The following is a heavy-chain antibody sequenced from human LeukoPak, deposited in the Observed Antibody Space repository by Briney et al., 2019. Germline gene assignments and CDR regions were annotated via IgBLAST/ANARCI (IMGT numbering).Heavy chain of an antibody. V-gene: IGHV1-18*04. D-gene: IGHD2-15*01. CDR1: GYTFTSYG. Sequence: ASVKVSCKASGYTFTSYGISWVRQAPGQGLEWMGWISAYNGNTNYAQKLQGRVTMTTDTSTSTAYMELRSLRSDDTAVYYCARDKVVVVVAVYYYCGMDVWGKGTTVTVSS. CDR3: ARDKVVVVVAVYYYCGMDV. CDR2: ISAYNGNT. J-gene: IGHJ6*04.